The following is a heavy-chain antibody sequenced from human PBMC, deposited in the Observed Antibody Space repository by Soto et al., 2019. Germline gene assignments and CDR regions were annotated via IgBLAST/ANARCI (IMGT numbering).Heavy chain of an antibody. CDR3: ARSPGIAVADY. V-gene: IGHV1-3*05. CDR1: GYTFTSYA. CDR2: INAGNGNT. J-gene: IGHJ4*02. D-gene: IGHD6-19*01. Sequence: QVQLVQSGAEEKKPGASVKVSCKASGYTFTSYAMHWVRQAPGQRLEWMGWINAGNGNTKYSQKFQGRVTITRDTSASTAHMELSSLRSEDTAVYYWARSPGIAVADYWGQGTLVTVSS.